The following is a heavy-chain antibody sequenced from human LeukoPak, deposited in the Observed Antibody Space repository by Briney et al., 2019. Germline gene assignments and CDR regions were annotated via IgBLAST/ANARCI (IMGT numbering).Heavy chain of an antibody. J-gene: IGHJ6*02. CDR2: ISPGYFDT. Sequence: GESLKISCKASGYSLTTYWLALVRQIPGKGPELEGIISPGYFDTRYPPSCKGQVTISANTSISTAYLQWSSRKASDTAIYYCARHQGGMDVWGQGTTVTVSS. V-gene: IGHV5-51*01. CDR3: ARHQGGMDV. CDR1: GYSLTTYW.